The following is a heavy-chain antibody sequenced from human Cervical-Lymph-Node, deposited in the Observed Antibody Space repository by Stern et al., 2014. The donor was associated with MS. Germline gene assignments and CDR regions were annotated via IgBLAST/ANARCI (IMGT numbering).Heavy chain of an antibody. CDR3: AIGIAAAGTTFDY. CDR1: GYTFTSYY. CDR2: INPSGGST. D-gene: IGHD6-13*01. Sequence: QVQLLQPGAEVKKPGASVKASCKASGYTFTSYYMHWVRQAPGQGLERMGIINPSGGSTSYAQKFQGRVTMNRDTSTSTVYMELSSLRSEDTAVYYCAIGIAAAGTTFDYWGQGTLVTVSS. J-gene: IGHJ4*02. V-gene: IGHV1-46*01.